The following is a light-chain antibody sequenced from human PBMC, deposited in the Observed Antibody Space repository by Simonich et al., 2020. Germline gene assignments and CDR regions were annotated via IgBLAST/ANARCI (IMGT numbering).Light chain of an antibody. CDR1: QSVLYSSNNKNY. Sequence: DIVMTQSPDSLAVSLGERATINCKSSQSVLYSSNNKNYLALYQQKPGPPPKLLIYWASTRESGVPDRFSGSGSGTDFTLTISSQHAEDVAVYYCQQYYSTPYTFGQGTKLEIK. CDR3: QQYYSTPYT. J-gene: IGKJ2*01. V-gene: IGKV4-1*01. CDR2: WAS.